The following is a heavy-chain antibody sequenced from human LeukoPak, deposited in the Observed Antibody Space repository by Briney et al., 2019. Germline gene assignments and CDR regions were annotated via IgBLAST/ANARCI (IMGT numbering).Heavy chain of an antibody. CDR3: AKPRTTGLGWAQFDY. CDR2: FDGNGPNT. V-gene: IGHV3-23*01. Sequence: GGSLRLSCAASGFTFSSFAMTWVRQAPGKGLEWVSGFDGNGPNTYYADSVKGRWTISRDNSRNTLYLEMNSMRPEDTAIYYCAKPRTTGLGWAQFDYWGQGSLVTVSS. CDR1: GFTFSSFA. D-gene: IGHD2-8*02. J-gene: IGHJ4*02.